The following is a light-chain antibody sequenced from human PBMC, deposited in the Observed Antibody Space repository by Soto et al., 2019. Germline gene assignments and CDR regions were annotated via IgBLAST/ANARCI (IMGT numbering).Light chain of an antibody. J-gene: IGLJ3*02. CDR2: KDS. CDR1: ALPKQY. V-gene: IGLV3-25*03. Sequence: SYELTQPPSVSVSPGQTARITCSGDALPKQYVYWYQQKPGQAPVLVLYKDSERPSGIPERFSGSSSGTTVTLTISGVQAEDEADYYCQSADSSGTWVFGGGTKVTVL. CDR3: QSADSSGTWV.